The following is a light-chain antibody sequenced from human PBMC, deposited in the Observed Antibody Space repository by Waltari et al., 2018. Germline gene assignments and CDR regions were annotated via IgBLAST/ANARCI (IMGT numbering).Light chain of an antibody. CDR3: QQSYVTGLT. V-gene: IGKV1-39*01. CDR2: AAS. Sequence: DIQKTQSPSSLSASVGDRVTITCRASQSISSYLNWYQQKPGKAPKLLIYAASSLQSGVPSRFSGSGSGTDFTLTISSLQPEDFATYYCQQSYVTGLTFGGGTKVEIK. J-gene: IGKJ4*01. CDR1: QSISSY.